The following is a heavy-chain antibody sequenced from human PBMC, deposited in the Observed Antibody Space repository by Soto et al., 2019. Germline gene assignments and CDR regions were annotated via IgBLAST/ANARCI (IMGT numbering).Heavy chain of an antibody. D-gene: IGHD2-15*01. V-gene: IGHV3-33*01. CDR1: GFTFSSYG. Sequence: QVQLVESGGGVVQPGRSLRLSCTASGFTFSSYGMHWVRQAPGKGLEWVGIIWYDGGNKYYADSVKGRFTISRDNSKNTLYLQMNSLRAEDTAVYCCARDKFLLSYWGQGTLVTVSS. J-gene: IGHJ4*02. CDR3: ARDKFLLSY. CDR2: IWYDGGNK.